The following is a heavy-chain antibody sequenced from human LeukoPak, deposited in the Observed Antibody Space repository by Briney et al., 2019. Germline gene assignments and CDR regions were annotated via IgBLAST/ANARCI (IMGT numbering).Heavy chain of an antibody. CDR2: IYHSGST. CDR3: ARSRGYSGYDAFDD. Sequence: SQTLSLTCAVSGGSISSGGYSWSWIRQPPGKGLEWIGYIYHSGSTYYNPSLKSRVTISVDRSKNQFSLKLGSVTAADTAVYYCARSRGYSGYDAFDDGGQGTLVTVYS. J-gene: IGHJ4*02. D-gene: IGHD5-12*01. CDR1: GGSISSGGYS. V-gene: IGHV4-30-2*01.